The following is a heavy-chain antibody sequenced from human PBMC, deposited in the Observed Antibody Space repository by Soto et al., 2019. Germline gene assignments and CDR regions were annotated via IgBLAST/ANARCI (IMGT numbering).Heavy chain of an antibody. D-gene: IGHD1-7*01. J-gene: IGHJ2*01. CDR2: IYYSGGT. Sequence: QVQLQESGPGLVKPSQTLSLTCTVSGDSISTGGHYWSWIRQHPGKGLEWLGYIYYSGGTFYNPSLRGRLTISLGTSKNQFSLRLSSVTAADAAVYYCARDGLLTGTTGGYFDLWGRGTLVTVS. CDR1: GDSISTGGHY. CDR3: ARDGLLTGTTGGYFDL. V-gene: IGHV4-31*03.